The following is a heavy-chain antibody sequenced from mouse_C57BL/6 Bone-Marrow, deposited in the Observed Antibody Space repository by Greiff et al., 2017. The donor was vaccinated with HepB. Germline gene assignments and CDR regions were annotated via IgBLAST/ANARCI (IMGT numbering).Heavy chain of an antibody. J-gene: IGHJ3*01. Sequence: EVMLVESGGGLVKPGGSLKLSCAASGFTFSDYGMHWVRQAPEKGLEWVAYTSSGSSTIYYADTVKGRFTISRDNAKNTLFLQMTSLRSEDTAMYYCARGGGNYAAYWGQGTLVTVSA. CDR1: GFTFSDYG. V-gene: IGHV5-17*01. D-gene: IGHD2-1*01. CDR3: ARGGGNYAAY. CDR2: TSSGSSTI.